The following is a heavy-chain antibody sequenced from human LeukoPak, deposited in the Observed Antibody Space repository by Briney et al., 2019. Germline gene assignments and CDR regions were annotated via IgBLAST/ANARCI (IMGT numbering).Heavy chain of an antibody. J-gene: IGHJ4*02. D-gene: IGHD2-15*01. V-gene: IGHV3-11*01. CDR1: GFTFSDYY. Sequence: PGGSLRLSCAASGFTFSDYYMSWIRQAPGKGLEWVSYISSSGSTIYYADSVKGRFTISRDNAENSLYLQMNSLRAEDTAVYYCARDRVAGGRTVRDYFDYWGQGTLVTVSS. CDR3: ARDRVAGGRTVRDYFDY. CDR2: ISSSGSTI.